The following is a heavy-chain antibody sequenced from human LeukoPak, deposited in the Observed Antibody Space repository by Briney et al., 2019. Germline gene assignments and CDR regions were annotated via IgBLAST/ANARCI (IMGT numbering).Heavy chain of an antibody. CDR3: ARDYYDSSGILYYFDY. Sequence: SETLSLTCTVSGGSISSYYWSWIRQPPGKGLEWIGYIYYSGSTNYNPSLKSRVTISVDTSKNQFSLKLSSVTAADTAVYYCARDYYDSSGILYYFDYWGQGTLVTVSS. CDR1: GGSISSYY. D-gene: IGHD3-22*01. V-gene: IGHV4-59*01. CDR2: IYYSGST. J-gene: IGHJ4*02.